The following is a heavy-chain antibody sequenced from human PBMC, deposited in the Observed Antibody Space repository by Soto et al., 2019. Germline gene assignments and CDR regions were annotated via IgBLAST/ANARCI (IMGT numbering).Heavy chain of an antibody. D-gene: IGHD2-2*01. CDR1: GFTFSKYS. CDR2: ISSSGIAI. V-gene: IGHV3-48*01. CDR3: ARDIILVPAAPDAFDI. J-gene: IGHJ3*02. Sequence: GGSLRLSCAASGFTFSKYSMSWVRQAPGKGLEWVSYISSSGIAIYYADSVQGRFTISRDNAKNSLYLQMDSLRPEDTAVYYCARDIILVPAAPDAFDIWGQGTMVTVSS.